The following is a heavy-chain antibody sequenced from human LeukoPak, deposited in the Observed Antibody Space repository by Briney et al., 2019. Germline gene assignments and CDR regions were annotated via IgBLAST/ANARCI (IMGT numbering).Heavy chain of an antibody. CDR2: ISHDGNTQ. V-gene: IGHV3-30*01. Sequence: SGGSLSLLCAASGFTFSHYIMHWVRLAPGKGPEWVAVISHDGNTQYYAGSVMDRFTISRDNSANTLYLQMNSLRPEDTATHDCARDERPTGSSYNYFNPWGQGTLVTVSS. CDR1: GFTFSHYI. J-gene: IGHJ5*02. D-gene: IGHD6-6*01. CDR3: ARDERPTGSSYNYFNP.